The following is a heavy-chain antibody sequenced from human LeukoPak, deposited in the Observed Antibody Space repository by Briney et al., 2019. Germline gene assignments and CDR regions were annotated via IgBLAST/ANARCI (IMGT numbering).Heavy chain of an antibody. CDR2: INSDGSST. CDR1: GFTFSSYW. D-gene: IGHD6-19*01. CDR3: ARGPPSSGWYYYYYYYMDV. V-gene: IGHV3-74*01. J-gene: IGHJ6*03. Sequence: PGGSLRLSCAASGFTFSSYWMHWVRQAPGKGLVWVLRINSDGSSTSYADSVKGRFTISRDNAKNTLYLQMNSLRAEDTAVYYCARGPPSSGWYYYYYYYMDVWGKGTTVTVSS.